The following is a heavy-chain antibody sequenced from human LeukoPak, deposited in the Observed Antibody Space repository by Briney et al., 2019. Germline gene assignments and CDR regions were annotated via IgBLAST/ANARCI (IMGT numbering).Heavy chain of an antibody. V-gene: IGHV1-3*01. J-gene: IGHJ4*02. CDR2: INAGNGNT. CDR1: GYTFTSYA. CDR3: TLTDYGDY. Sequence: ASVKASCKASGYTFTSYAMHWVRQAPGQRLEWMGWINAGNGNTKYLQKFQGRVTITRDTSASTAYMELSSLRSEDTAVYYCTLTDYGDYWGQGTLVTVSS.